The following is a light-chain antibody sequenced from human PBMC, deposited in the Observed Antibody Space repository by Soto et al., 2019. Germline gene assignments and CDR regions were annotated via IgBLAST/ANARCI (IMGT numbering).Light chain of an antibody. CDR1: QSVSSSY. J-gene: IGKJ2*01. Sequence: DIVMTQSPDSLAVSLGEGAAIKCKSSQSVSSSYLAWYQQKPGQAPRLLIYGASSRATGIPDRFSGSVSGTDFTLTISRLEPEELAVDHGQKYGSLPYTGCQGPKVDIK. CDR3: QKYGSLPYT. V-gene: IGKV3-20*01. CDR2: GAS.